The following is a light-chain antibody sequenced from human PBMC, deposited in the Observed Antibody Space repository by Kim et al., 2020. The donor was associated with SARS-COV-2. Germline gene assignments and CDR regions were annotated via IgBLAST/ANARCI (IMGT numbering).Light chain of an antibody. CDR3: SSYTDTNTLL. V-gene: IGLV2-14*03. CDR2: AFS. CDR1: ANDLSNYNS. J-gene: IGLJ2*01. Sequence: GQSLSIPRTGTANDLSNYNSVAWFQQHPGKAPKLIIYAFSTRPSGVSNRFSGSKSGNTASLTSSTLQTEDEADYYCSSYTDTNTLLFGGGTQLTVL.